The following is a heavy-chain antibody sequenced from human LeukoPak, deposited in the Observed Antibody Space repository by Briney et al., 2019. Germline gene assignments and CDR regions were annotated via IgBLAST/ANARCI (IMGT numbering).Heavy chain of an antibody. CDR3: ARDIVWTFDY. Sequence: WGSLRLSCAASGFTFSSYAMHWVRQAPGKGLEWVAVISYDGSNKYYADSVKGRFTISRDNSKNTLYLQMNSLRAEDTAVYYCARDIVWTFDYWGQGTLVTVSS. CDR2: ISYDGSNK. CDR1: GFTFSSYA. D-gene: IGHD2/OR15-2a*01. J-gene: IGHJ4*02. V-gene: IGHV3-30*04.